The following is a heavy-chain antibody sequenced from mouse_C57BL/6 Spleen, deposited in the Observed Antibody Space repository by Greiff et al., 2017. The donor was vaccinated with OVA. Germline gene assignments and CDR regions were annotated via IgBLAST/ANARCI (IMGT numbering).Heavy chain of an antibody. CDR3: ARRAGTLGHYFDY. CDR1: GYAFSSYW. V-gene: IGHV1-80*01. CDR2: IYPGDGDT. D-gene: IGHD3-3*01. J-gene: IGHJ2*01. Sequence: QVQLQQSGAELVKPGASVKISCKASGYAFSSYWMNWVKQRPGKGLEWIGQIYPGDGDTNYNGKFKGKATLTADKSSSTAYMQLSSLTSEDSAVYFCARRAGTLGHYFDYWGQGTTLTVSS.